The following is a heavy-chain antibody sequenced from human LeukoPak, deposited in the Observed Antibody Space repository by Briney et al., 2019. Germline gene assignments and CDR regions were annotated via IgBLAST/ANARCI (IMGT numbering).Heavy chain of an antibody. CDR2: INHSGST. D-gene: IGHD3-22*01. CDR1: GGSFSGYY. CDR3: ARANAYYYDSSGYYF. V-gene: IGHV4-34*01. J-gene: IGHJ4*02. Sequence: PSETLSLTCAVCGGSFSGYYWSWIRQPPGKGLEWIGEINHSGSTNYNPSLKSRVTISVDTSKNQFSLKLSSVTAADTAVYYCARANAYYYDSSGYYFWGQGTLVTVSS.